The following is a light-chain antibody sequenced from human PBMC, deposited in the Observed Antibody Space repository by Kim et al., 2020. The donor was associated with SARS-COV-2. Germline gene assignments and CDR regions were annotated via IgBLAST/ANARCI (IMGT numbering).Light chain of an antibody. V-gene: IGKV1-5*03. CDR3: QQYYSYPWT. CDR1: QIVSNW. Sequence: DIQVTQSPSTLSASVGDGVTITCRASQIVSNWLAWYQQKPGRAPKLLIYKASSLESGVPSRFSGSGSGTEFTLTISSLQPDDFAIYYCQQYYSYPWTFGQGTKVDIK. CDR2: KAS. J-gene: IGKJ1*01.